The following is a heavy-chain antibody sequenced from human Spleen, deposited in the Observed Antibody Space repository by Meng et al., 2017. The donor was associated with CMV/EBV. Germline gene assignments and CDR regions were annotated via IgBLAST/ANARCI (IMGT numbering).Heavy chain of an antibody. Sequence: GESLKISCAASGFTFSSYSMNWVRQAPGKGLVWVSRTNSDGSSTSYADSVKGRFTISRDNAKNTLYLQMNSLRAEDTAVYYCARRHSSGWYLYFDYWGQGTLVTVSS. CDR3: ARRHSSGWYLYFDY. J-gene: IGHJ4*02. V-gene: IGHV3-74*01. D-gene: IGHD6-19*01. CDR1: GFTFSSYS. CDR2: TNSDGSST.